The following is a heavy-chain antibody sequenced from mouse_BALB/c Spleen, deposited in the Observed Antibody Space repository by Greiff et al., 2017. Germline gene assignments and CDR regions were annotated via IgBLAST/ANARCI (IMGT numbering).Heavy chain of an antibody. CDR1: GFTFSSYA. V-gene: IGHV5-6-5*01. J-gene: IGHJ3*01. CDR3: ARGGGGDYSGSSPAWFAY. D-gene: IGHD1-1*01. CDR2: ISSGGST. Sequence: EVHLVESGGGLVKPGGSLKLSCAASGFTFSSYAMSWVRQTPEKRLEWVASISSGGSTYYPDSVKGRFTISRDNARNILYLQMSSLRSEDTAMYYCARGGGGDYSGSSPAWFAYWGQGTLVTVSA.